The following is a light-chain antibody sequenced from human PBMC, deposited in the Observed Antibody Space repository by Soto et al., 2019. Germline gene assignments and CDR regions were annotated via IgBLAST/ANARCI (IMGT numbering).Light chain of an antibody. CDR1: SSDVGGYNY. Sequence: QSVLTQPASVSGSPGQSITISCTGTSSDVGGYNYVSWYQQHPGKAPKLMICDVSNRPSGVSNRFSGSKSGNTASLTISGLQAEDEADYYCSSYTSSSTLPLYVFGTGTKVTVL. CDR2: DVS. V-gene: IGLV2-14*01. CDR3: SSYTSSSTLPLYV. J-gene: IGLJ1*01.